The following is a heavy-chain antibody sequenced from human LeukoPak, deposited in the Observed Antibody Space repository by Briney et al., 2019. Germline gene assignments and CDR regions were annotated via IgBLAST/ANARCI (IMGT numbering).Heavy chain of an antibody. J-gene: IGHJ4*02. CDR2: ISSSGST. Sequence: SETLSLTCTVSGDSISSGDYYWSWIRQPAGKGLEWIGRISSSGSTYYNPSLKSRVTISVDTSKNQFSLKLNSVTAADTAVYFCARRAYSAAYWKHFDYWGQGTLVTVSS. CDR3: ARRAYSAAYWKHFDY. CDR1: GDSISSGDYY. V-gene: IGHV4-61*02. D-gene: IGHD1-1*01.